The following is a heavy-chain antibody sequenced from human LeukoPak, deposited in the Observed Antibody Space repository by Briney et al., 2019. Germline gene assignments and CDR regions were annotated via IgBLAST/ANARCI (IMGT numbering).Heavy chain of an antibody. V-gene: IGHV4-34*01. J-gene: IGHJ4*02. Sequence: SETLSLTCAVYGGSFSGYYWSWIRQPPGKGLEWIGEINHSGSTNYNPSLKSRVTISVDTSKNQLSLKLSSVTAADTAVYYCARGAGGSYGFDYWGQGTLVTASS. D-gene: IGHD1-26*01. CDR1: GGSFSGYY. CDR3: ARGAGGSYGFDY. CDR2: INHSGST.